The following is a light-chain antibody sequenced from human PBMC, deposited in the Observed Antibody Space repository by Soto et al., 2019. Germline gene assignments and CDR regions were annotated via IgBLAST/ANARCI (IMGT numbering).Light chain of an antibody. CDR1: QSLSDY. V-gene: IGKV1-39*01. CDR3: QQSYDVRLS. Sequence: DIQMTQSPSSLSADVGDRVTITCRASQSLSDYLNWYQQKPGKVPNLLIHGASTLQSGVSSRFSGGGSVTEFALTISSLQPEDFATYYCQQSYDVRLSFGGGTKV. CDR2: GAS. J-gene: IGKJ4*01.